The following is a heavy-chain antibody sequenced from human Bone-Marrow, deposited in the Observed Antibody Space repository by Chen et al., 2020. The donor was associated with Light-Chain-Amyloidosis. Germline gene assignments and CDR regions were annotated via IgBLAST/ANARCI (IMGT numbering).Heavy chain of an antibody. J-gene: IGHJ5*02. D-gene: IGHD6-13*01. V-gene: IGHV3-23*01. CDR1: GFTFSSYA. CDR3: AKDSSSWYGALVGDWFDP. CDR2: ISGSGGST. Sequence: EVQLLESGGGLVQPGGSLRLSCAASGFTFSSYAMRWVRQAPGKGLEWVSAISGSGGSTYYADSVKGRFTISRDNSKNTLYLQMNSLRAEDTAVYYCAKDSSSWYGALVGDWFDPWGQGTLVTVSS.